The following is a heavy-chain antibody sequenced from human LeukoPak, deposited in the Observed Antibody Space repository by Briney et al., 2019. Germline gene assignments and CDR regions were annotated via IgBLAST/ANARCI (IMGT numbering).Heavy chain of an antibody. J-gene: IGHJ4*02. Sequence: GGSLRLSCAASGFTLSSYWMHWVRQDPGKGLVWVSRINNDGGTTYAVPVKGRFTISRDNAKNTLYLQMNSLRVEDTAIYYCARSGWPYYFDYWGQGTLVTVSS. D-gene: IGHD5-24*01. CDR2: INNDGGT. CDR3: ARSGWPYYFDY. V-gene: IGHV3-74*03. CDR1: GFTLSSYW.